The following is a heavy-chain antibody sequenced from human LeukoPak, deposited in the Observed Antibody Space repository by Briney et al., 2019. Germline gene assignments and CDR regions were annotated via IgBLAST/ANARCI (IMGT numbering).Heavy chain of an antibody. CDR1: GGSISSSSYY. CDR2: IYYSGST. CDR3: ARGDKYYGSGSYAH. J-gene: IGHJ4*02. D-gene: IGHD3-10*01. Sequence: SETLSLTCTVSGGSISSSSYYWGWIRQPPGKGLEWIGSIYYSGSTYYNPSLKSRVTISVDTSKNQFSLKLSSVTAADTAVYYCARGDKYYGSGSYAHWGQGTLVTVSS. V-gene: IGHV4-39*07.